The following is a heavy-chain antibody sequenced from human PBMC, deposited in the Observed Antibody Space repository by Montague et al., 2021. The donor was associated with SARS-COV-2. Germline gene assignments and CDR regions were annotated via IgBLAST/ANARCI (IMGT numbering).Heavy chain of an antibody. CDR3: ARHGKTRIAMIVVVIGCFDY. V-gene: IGHV4-39*01. CDR2: IYYSGST. Sequence: SETLSLTCTVSGGSISSSSYYWGWIRQPPGKGLEWIGGIYYSGSTYYNPSLKSRVTISVDTSKNQFSLKLSSVTAAVTAVYYCARHGKTRIAMIVVVIGCFDYWGQGTLVTVSS. CDR1: GGSISSSSYY. J-gene: IGHJ4*02. D-gene: IGHD3-22*01.